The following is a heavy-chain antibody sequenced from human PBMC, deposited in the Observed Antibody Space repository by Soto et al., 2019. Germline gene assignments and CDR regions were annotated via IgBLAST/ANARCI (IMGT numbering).Heavy chain of an antibody. J-gene: IGHJ6*02. Sequence: TGGSLRLSCAASGFTFSSYWMSWVRQAPGKGLEWVANIKQDGSEKYYVDSVKGRFTISRDNAKNSLYLQMNSLRAEDTAVYYCARSSSWYYYGMDVWGQGTTVTVSS. CDR1: GFTFSSYW. D-gene: IGHD6-13*01. CDR2: IKQDGSEK. V-gene: IGHV3-7*03. CDR3: ARSSSWYYYGMDV.